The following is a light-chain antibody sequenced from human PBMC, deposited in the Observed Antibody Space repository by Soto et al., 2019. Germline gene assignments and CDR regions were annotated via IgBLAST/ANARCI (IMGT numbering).Light chain of an antibody. CDR3: CSYTASNTRQIV. CDR1: SSDVGGYNY. J-gene: IGLJ1*01. Sequence: QSALAQPASVSGSPGQSITISCTGTSSDVGGYNYVSWYQQHSGKAPKSMIYDVSNRPSGVSNRFSGSKSGNTASLTISGLQAEDEADYYCCSYTASNTRQIVFGTGTKATVL. V-gene: IGLV2-14*01. CDR2: DVS.